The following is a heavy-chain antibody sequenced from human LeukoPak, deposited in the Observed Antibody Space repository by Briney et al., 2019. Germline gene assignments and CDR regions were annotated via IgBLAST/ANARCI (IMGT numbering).Heavy chain of an antibody. Sequence: GGSLRLSCAASGFTFSSYGMHWVRQAPGKGLEWVAVIWYDGSNKYYADSVKGRFTISRDNSKNTLYLQMNSLRAEDTAVYYCAKDIYYYDSSGYLNWGRGALVTVSS. CDR2: IWYDGSNK. D-gene: IGHD3-22*01. J-gene: IGHJ4*02. CDR3: AKDIYYYDSSGYLN. V-gene: IGHV3-33*06. CDR1: GFTFSSYG.